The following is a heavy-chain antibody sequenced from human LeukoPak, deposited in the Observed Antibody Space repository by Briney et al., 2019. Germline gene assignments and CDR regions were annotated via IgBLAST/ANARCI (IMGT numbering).Heavy chain of an antibody. V-gene: IGHV3-48*02. CDR1: GFTFSTYS. CDR2: LSISGNNI. Sequence: GGSLRLSCAASGFTFSTYSMNWVRQAPGKGLEWVSYLSISGNNIHYADSVKGRFTISRDNAKNSLYLQMNSLRDEDTAVYYCARMIDYNYGYAFDYWGQGTLVTVSS. J-gene: IGHJ4*02. CDR3: ARMIDYNYGYAFDY. D-gene: IGHD5-18*01.